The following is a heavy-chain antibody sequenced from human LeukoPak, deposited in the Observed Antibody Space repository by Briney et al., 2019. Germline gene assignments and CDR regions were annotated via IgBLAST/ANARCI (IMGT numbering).Heavy chain of an antibody. V-gene: IGHV4-59*01. CDR2: IYYSGST. CDR3: ARDLAHLH. CDR1: GGSISSYY. Sequence: PSETLSLTCTVSGGSISSYYWSWIRQPPGKGLEWIGYIYYSGSTNYNPSLKSRVTISVDTSKNQFSLKLSSVTAADTAVYYCARDLAHLHWGQGTLVTVSS. J-gene: IGHJ4*02.